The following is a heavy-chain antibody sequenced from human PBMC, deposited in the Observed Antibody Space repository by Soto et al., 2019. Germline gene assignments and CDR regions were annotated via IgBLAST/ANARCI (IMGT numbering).Heavy chain of an antibody. Sequence: SETLSLTCTVSGGSISSGDYYWSWIRQSPGMGLEWIGYMYGSGSTYYNPSLRSRVTISVDTSKNQFSLSLTSVSATDTAGYYCARESLGINIVGGVTDWGQRTMVTVSS. V-gene: IGHV4-30-4*01. CDR3: ARESLGINIVGGVTD. CDR1: GGSISSGDYY. CDR2: MYGSGST. D-gene: IGHD3-3*02. J-gene: IGHJ3*01.